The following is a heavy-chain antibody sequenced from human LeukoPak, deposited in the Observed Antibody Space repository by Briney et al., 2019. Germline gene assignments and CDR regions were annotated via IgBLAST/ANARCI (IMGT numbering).Heavy chain of an antibody. CDR2: ISSSGSTI. CDR1: GFTFSSYE. D-gene: IGHD3-10*01. CDR3: ARGPIGYYYGSGSYPSGNDY. J-gene: IGHJ4*02. Sequence: PGGSLRLSCAASGFTFSSYEMNCVRQAPGKGLEWVSYISSSGSTIYYADSVKGRFTISRDNAKNSLYLQMNSLRAEDTAVYYCARGPIGYYYGSGSYPSGNDYWGQGTLVTVSS. V-gene: IGHV3-48*03.